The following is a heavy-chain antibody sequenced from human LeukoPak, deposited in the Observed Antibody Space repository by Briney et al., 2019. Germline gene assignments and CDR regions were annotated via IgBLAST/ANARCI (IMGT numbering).Heavy chain of an antibody. V-gene: IGHV4-39*07. CDR1: GGSISSSSYY. D-gene: IGHD3-22*01. J-gene: IGHJ6*03. CDR2: IYYSGST. CDR3: ARAAMIVVVTSGDYMDV. Sequence: SETLSLTCTVSGGSISSSSYYWGWIRQPPGKGLEWIGSIYYSGSTNYNPSLKSRVTISVDKSKNQFSLKLSSVTAADTAVYYCARAAMIVVVTSGDYMDVWGKGTTVTVSS.